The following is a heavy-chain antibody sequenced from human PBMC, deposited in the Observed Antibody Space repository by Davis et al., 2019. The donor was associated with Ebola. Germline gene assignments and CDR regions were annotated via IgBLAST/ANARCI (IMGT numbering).Heavy chain of an antibody. V-gene: IGHV1-69*04. CDR2: IILILGIA. D-gene: IGHD6-6*01. CDR3: AKDRSSSSYYYYGRDV. J-gene: IGHJ6*04. CDR1: GGTFSSYT. Sequence: SVKVSCKASGGTFSSYTISWVRQAPGQGLEWMGRIILILGIANYAQKFQGRVTITADKSTSTAYMELSSLRAEDTTLYYCAKDRSSSSYYYYGRDVWGKGTTVTVSS.